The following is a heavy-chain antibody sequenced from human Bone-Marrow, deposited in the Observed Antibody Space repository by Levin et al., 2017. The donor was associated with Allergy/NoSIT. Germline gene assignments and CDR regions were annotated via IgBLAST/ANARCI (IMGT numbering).Heavy chain of an antibody. J-gene: IGHJ3*01. V-gene: IGHV3-13*01. CDR2: INTAGAT. CDR1: GFTFSRCD. Sequence: GGSLRLSCAASGFTFSRCDMHWVRQATGKGLEWVSAINTAGATYYSDSVKGRFTMSRENAKSSLYLQMNDLRAGDTAVYYCARELGEGRSGWFALDLWGQGTLVTVFS. D-gene: IGHD6-19*01. CDR3: ARELGEGRSGWFALDL.